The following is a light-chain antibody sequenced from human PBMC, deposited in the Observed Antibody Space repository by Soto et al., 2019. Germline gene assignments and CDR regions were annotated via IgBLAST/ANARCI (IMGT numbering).Light chain of an antibody. CDR1: QSVSSDY. CDR3: QQYGTSPLT. Sequence: EIVLTQSPGILSLSPGERATLSCRASQSVSSDYLAWYQQKPGQAPRLLIYGASSRAAGIPDRFSGSGSGTDFTLTISRLEPEDFALYYCQQYGTSPLTFGGGTKVDIK. V-gene: IGKV3-20*01. J-gene: IGKJ4*01. CDR2: GAS.